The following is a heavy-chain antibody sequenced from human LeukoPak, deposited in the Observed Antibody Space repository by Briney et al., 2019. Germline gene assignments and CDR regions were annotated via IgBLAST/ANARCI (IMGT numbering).Heavy chain of an antibody. D-gene: IGHD6-6*01. CDR3: ARGVVEYSSSSWVWFDP. V-gene: IGHV7-4-1*02. Sequence: ASVKVSCKASGYTFTSYAMNWVRQAPGQGLEWMGWINTNTGNPTYAQGFTGRFVFSLDTSVSTAYLQISSLKAEDTAVYYCARGVVEYSSSSWVWFDPWGQGTLVTVSS. CDR2: INTNTGNP. CDR1: GYTFTSYA. J-gene: IGHJ5*02.